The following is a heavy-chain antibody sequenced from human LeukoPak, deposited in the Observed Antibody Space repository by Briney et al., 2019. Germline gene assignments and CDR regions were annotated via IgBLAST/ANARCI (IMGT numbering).Heavy chain of an antibody. D-gene: IGHD4-23*01. CDR2: ISSSSSTI. CDR3: ARVRGGYFDY. V-gene: IGHV3-48*04. Sequence: GGSLRLSCAASGFTFSSYSMNWVRQAPGKGLEWVSYISSSSSTIYYADSVKGRFTISRDNAKNSLYLQMNSLRAEDTAVYYCARVRGGYFDYWGQGTLVTVSS. J-gene: IGHJ4*02. CDR1: GFTFSSYS.